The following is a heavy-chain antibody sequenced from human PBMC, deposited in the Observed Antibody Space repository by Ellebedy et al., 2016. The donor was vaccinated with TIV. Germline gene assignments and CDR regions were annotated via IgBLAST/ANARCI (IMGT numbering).Heavy chain of an antibody. V-gene: IGHV3-43*02. CDR1: GFTFDDYA. D-gene: IGHD7-27*01. CDR2: ITGDGGAT. Sequence: GESLKISCAASGFTFDDYAMHLVRQGPGKGLEWVSLITGDGGATYYADSVKGRFTISRDNSRNSLYLQMNSLRTDDTALYYCSKDTAFNLGYGMDVWGQGTTVTVSS. CDR3: SKDTAFNLGYGMDV. J-gene: IGHJ6*02.